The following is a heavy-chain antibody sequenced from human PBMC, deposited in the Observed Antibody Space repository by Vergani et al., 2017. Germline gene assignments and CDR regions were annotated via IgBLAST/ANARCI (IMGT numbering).Heavy chain of an antibody. CDR3: ARGGSSTWYYN. Sequence: QVQLQESGPGLVKPSETLSLTCTVSGGSVSSANYYWSWIRQPAGKGLEWIGYISYSGSTNYNPSLKSRVTISVDTSNNQFSLKLSAMTAAVTAVYYCARGGSSTWYYNWGQGTLVTVSS. J-gene: IGHJ4*02. CDR1: GGSVSSANYY. V-gene: IGHV4-61*10. CDR2: ISYSGST. D-gene: IGHD6-13*01.